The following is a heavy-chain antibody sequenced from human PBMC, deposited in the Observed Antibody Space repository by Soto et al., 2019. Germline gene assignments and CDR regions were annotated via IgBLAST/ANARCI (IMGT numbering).Heavy chain of an antibody. D-gene: IGHD6-19*01. Sequence: SETLSLTCTVSGGSISSGGYYWSWIRQHPGKGLEWIGYIYYSGSTYYNPSLKSRVTISVDTSKNQFSLKLSSVTAADTAVYYCSKWLDDAFDIWGQGTMVTVSS. CDR2: IYYSGST. J-gene: IGHJ3*02. CDR3: SKWLDDAFDI. V-gene: IGHV4-31*03. CDR1: GGSISSGGYY.